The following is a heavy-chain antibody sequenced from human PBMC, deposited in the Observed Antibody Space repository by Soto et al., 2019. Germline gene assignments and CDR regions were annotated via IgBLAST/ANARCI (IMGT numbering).Heavy chain of an antibody. CDR2: ISYDGSNK. J-gene: IGHJ6*02. CDR3: ARDPDTAMVDPYYYYGMDG. V-gene: IGHV3-30-3*01. D-gene: IGHD5-18*01. CDR1: GFTFSSYA. Sequence: VGSLRLSCAASGFTFSSYAMHCVRQAPCKGLEWVAVISYDGSNKYYADSVKGRFTISRDNSKNTLYLQMNSLRAEDTAVYYCARDPDTAMVDPYYYYGMDGWGQGTTVTVSS.